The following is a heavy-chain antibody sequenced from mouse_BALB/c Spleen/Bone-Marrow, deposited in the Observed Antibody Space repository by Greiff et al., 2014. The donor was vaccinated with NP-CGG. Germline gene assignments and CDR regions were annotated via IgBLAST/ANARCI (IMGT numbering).Heavy chain of an antibody. CDR2: INPSSGYT. D-gene: IGHD2-4*01. V-gene: IGHV1-4*01. CDR1: GYSFTSYT. J-gene: IGHJ2*01. CDR3: ARGWDYEGYFDD. Sequence: QVQLQQSGAELARPGASVKMSCKASGYSFTSYTMHWVKQRPGQGLEWIGYINPSSGYTNYNQKFKDKATLTADKSSSTAYMQLSSLTSEDSAVYYCARGWDYEGYFDDWGQGTTLTVSS.